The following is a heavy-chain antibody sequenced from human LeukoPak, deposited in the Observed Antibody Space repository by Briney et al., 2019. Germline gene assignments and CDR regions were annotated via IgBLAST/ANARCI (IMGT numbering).Heavy chain of an antibody. CDR3: ARDKDIAATVGGY. Sequence: GGSLRLSCAASGFTFSSYSMNWVRQAPGKGLEWVSSISSSSSYIYYADSVKGRFTISRDNAKNSLYLQMNSLRAEDTAVYYCARDKDIAATVGGYWGQGTLVTVSS. CDR1: GFTFSSYS. CDR2: ISSSSSYI. D-gene: IGHD5-12*01. J-gene: IGHJ4*02. V-gene: IGHV3-21*01.